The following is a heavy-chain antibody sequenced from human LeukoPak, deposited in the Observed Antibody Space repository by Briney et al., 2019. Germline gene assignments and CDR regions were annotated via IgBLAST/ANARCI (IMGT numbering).Heavy chain of an antibody. CDR1: GFTFSGSW. J-gene: IGHJ4*02. Sequence: GGSLRLSCAASGFTFSGSWMHWVRQTPGKGLVWVSRIIGDGSATSYADSVKGRFTISRDNAKNTVYLQMNSLRDEDTAVYYCARFVMVTAGDYWGQGTLVTVSS. CDR2: IIGDGSAT. CDR3: ARFVMVTAGDY. V-gene: IGHV3-74*01. D-gene: IGHD2-21*02.